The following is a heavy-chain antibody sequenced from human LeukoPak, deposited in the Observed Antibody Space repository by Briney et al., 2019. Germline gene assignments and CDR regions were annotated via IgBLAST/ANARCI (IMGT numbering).Heavy chain of an antibody. CDR1: GFTFSSYW. V-gene: IGHV3-7*03. Sequence: GGSLRLSCAASGFTFSSYWMSWVRQAPGKGLEWVANIKQDGSEKYYVDSVKGRFTISRDNAKNTLYLQMNSLRADDTAVYHCAKGSAGSRPYYFDCWGQGTLVTVSS. CDR2: IKQDGSEK. D-gene: IGHD6-13*01. CDR3: AKGSAGSRPYYFDC. J-gene: IGHJ4*02.